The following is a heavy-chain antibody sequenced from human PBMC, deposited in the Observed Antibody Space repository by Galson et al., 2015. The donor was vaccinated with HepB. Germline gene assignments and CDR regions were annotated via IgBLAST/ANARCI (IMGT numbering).Heavy chain of an antibody. J-gene: IGHJ3*02. D-gene: IGHD1-14*01. V-gene: IGHV3-30-3*01. CDR1: GFTFSSYA. CDR3: ARVGTETWIPDAFDI. CDR2: ISYDGSNK. Sequence: SLRLSCAASGFTFSSYAMHWVRQAPGKGLEWVAVISYDGSNKYYADSVKGRFTISRDNSKNTLYLQMNSLRAEDTAVYYCARVGTETWIPDAFDIWGQGTMVTVSS.